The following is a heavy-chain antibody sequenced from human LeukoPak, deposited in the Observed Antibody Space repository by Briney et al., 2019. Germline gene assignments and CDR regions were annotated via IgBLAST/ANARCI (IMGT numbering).Heavy chain of an antibody. CDR1: GGSISSSSYY. CDR2: IYYSGST. Sequence: SETLSLTCTVSGGSISSSSYYWGWIRRPPGKGLEWIGSIYYSGSTYYNPSLKSRVIISVDTSKNQFSLKLSSVTAADTAVYYCARVESYYDSSGYYLNWFDPWGQGTLVTVSS. J-gene: IGHJ5*02. V-gene: IGHV4-39*07. CDR3: ARVESYYDSSGYYLNWFDP. D-gene: IGHD3-22*01.